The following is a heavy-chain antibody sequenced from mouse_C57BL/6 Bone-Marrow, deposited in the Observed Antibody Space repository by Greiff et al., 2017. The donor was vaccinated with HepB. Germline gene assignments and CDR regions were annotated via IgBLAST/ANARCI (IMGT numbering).Heavy chain of an antibody. CDR1: GFNIKDYY. D-gene: IGHD2-1*01. J-gene: IGHJ4*01. V-gene: IGHV14-2*01. Sequence: EVQLQQSGAELVKPGASVKLSCTASGFNIKDYYMHWVKQRTEQGLEWIGRIDPEDGETKYAPKFQGKATITADTSSNTAYLQFSSLSSEDTSVYYCATYDNLYYYAMYYWGQGTSVTVSS. CDR3: ATYDNLYYYAMYY. CDR2: IDPEDGET.